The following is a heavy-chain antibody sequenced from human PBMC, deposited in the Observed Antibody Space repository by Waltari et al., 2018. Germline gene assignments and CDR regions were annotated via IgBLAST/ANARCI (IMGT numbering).Heavy chain of an antibody. Sequence: EVQLLESGGGLVQPGGSLRLSCAASGFTFSTYAMTWVRQAPGKGLEWVSGISGRGSSTYYTDSVKGRFTISRDNSKNTLYLQMNSLRAEDTAVYYCAKDLITIFGVVIDYWGQGTLVTVSS. V-gene: IGHV3-23*01. CDR3: AKDLITIFGVVIDY. J-gene: IGHJ4*02. CDR2: ISGRGSST. CDR1: GFTFSTYA. D-gene: IGHD3-3*01.